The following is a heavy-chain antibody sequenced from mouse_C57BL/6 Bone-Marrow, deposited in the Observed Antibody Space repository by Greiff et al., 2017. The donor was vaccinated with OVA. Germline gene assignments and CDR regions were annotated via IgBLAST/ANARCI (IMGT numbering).Heavy chain of an antibody. CDR1: GFNIKNTY. CDR3: ADGGFYYGNPYYAMDY. V-gene: IGHV14-3*01. J-gene: IGHJ4*01. CDR2: IDPANGNT. D-gene: IGHD2-1*01. Sequence: EVQLQQSVAELVRPGASVKLSCTASGFNIKNTYMHWVKQRPEQGLEWIGRIDPANGNTKYAPKFQGKATITADTSSNTAYMQLSSLTSEDTAIYYCADGGFYYGNPYYAMDYWGQGTSVTVSS.